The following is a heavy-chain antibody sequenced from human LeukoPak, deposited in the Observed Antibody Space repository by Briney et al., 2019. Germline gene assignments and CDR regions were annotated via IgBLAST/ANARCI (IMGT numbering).Heavy chain of an antibody. Sequence: GGSLRLSCAASGFTLSSYEMNWVRQAPGKGLEWVSYISSSGSTIYYADSVKGRFTISRDNAKNSLYLQMNSLRAEDTAVYYCARNYYDSSGSSDGPIDYWGQGTLVTVSS. D-gene: IGHD3-22*01. CDR3: ARNYYDSSGSSDGPIDY. CDR2: ISSSGSTI. J-gene: IGHJ4*02. CDR1: GFTLSSYE. V-gene: IGHV3-48*03.